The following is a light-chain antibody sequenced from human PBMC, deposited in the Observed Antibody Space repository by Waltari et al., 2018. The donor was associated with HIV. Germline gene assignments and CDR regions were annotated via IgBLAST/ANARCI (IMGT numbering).Light chain of an antibody. CDR1: NSNIGSNR. J-gene: IGLJ2*01. V-gene: IGLV1-44*01. Sequence: QSVLTQSPSASGTPGQRVLLSCSGSNSNIGSNRVNWYQQLPGTAPKLLIYSNNERPSGVPDRFSGSKSGTSASLAISGLQSEDEADYHCAAWDDSLNGPVFGGGTKLTVL. CDR3: AAWDDSLNGPV. CDR2: SNN.